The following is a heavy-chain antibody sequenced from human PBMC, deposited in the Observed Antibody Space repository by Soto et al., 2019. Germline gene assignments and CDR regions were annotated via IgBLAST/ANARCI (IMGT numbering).Heavy chain of an antibody. J-gene: IGHJ6*02. V-gene: IGHV1-69*13. D-gene: IGHD3-22*01. CDR3: ARDPYYYDSSGYQSLYGMDV. Sequence: GASVKVSCKASGGTFSSYAISWVRQAPGQGLEWMGGIIPIFGTANYAQKFQGRVTITADESTSTAYMELSSLRSEDTAVYYCARDPYYYDSSGYQSLYGMDVWAQGNTVPVSS. CDR2: IIPIFGTA. CDR1: GGTFSSYA.